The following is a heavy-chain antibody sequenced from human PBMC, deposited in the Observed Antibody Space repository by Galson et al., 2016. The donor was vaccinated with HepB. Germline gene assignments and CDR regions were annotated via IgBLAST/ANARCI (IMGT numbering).Heavy chain of an antibody. V-gene: IGHV3-48*02. CDR2: ITGSSDFI. D-gene: IGHD2-15*01. CDR1: GFTFSSSE. Sequence: SLRLSCAASGFTFSSSEMNWLRQAPGKGLEWVSYITGSSDFIKYADSVKGRLTASRDNAKNSVYLHMNSLRDEDTAVYFCARNMLRAAYFDYWSQGTLVTVSS. CDR3: ARNMLRAAYFDY. J-gene: IGHJ4*02.